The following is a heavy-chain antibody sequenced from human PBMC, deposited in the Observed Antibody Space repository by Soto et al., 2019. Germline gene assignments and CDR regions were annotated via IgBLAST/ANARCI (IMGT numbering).Heavy chain of an antibody. V-gene: IGHV4-59*12. J-gene: IGHJ4*02. CDR2: IYHSGST. D-gene: IGHD2-8*02. CDR1: GGSISSYD. CDR3: ARDKITGLFDY. Sequence: PSETLSLTCTVSGGSISSYDWSWIRQPPGKGLEWIGYIYHSGSTYYNPSLKSRVTISVDRSKNQFSLKLTSVTAADTAVYYCARDKITGLFDYWGQGTLVTVSS.